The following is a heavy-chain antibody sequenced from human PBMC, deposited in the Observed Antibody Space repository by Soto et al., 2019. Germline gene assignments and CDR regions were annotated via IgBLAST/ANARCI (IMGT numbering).Heavy chain of an antibody. CDR2: IHYSGST. V-gene: IGHV4-59*01. D-gene: IGHD2-15*01. Sequence: TSETLTLTCTVSGCSISSYYWSWIRQPPGKGLEWIGYIHYSGSTNYSPSLKSRVTISVDTSKNQFSLKLSSVTAADTAVYYCARAYCSGGTCSPYNCFDPWGQGTLVTVSS. J-gene: IGHJ5*02. CDR3: ARAYCSGGTCSPYNCFDP. CDR1: GCSISSYY.